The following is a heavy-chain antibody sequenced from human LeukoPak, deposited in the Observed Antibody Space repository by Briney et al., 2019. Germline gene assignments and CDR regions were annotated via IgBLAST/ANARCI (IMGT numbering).Heavy chain of an antibody. V-gene: IGHV3-23*01. Sequence: GGSLTLSCAVSGITLSNYGMSWVRQAPGKGLEGVAGISDSGGRTNYADSVKGRFTISRDNLKNTLYLQMNSLRAEDTAVYFCAKRGVVIRVILVGFHKEAYYFDSWGQGALVTVSS. CDR3: AKRGVVIRVILVGFHKEAYYFDS. CDR2: ISDSGGRT. D-gene: IGHD3-22*01. J-gene: IGHJ4*02. CDR1: GITLSNYG.